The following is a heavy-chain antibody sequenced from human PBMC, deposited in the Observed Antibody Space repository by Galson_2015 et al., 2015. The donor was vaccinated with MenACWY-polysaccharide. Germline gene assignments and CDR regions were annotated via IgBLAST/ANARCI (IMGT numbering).Heavy chain of an antibody. CDR3: AREGSRIVFHAFDI. V-gene: IGHV3-23*01. Sequence: SLRLSCAASGFSFSANGMSWVRQAPGRGLEWVSGSGSGGGLYYADSVKGRFTVSRDNSKNTLYLQMNSLRAEDTAVYYCAREGSRIVFHAFDIWGQGTMVTVSS. J-gene: IGHJ3*02. D-gene: IGHD2-2*01. CDR1: GFSFSANG. CDR2: SGSGGGL.